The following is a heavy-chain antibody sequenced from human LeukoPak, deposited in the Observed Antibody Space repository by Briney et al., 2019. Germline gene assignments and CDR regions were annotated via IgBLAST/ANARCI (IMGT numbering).Heavy chain of an antibody. J-gene: IGHJ4*02. CDR2: INSDGSST. D-gene: IGHD3-10*01. CDR1: AFTFSSYW. V-gene: IGHV3-74*01. CDR3: GRAADYYASGIFN. Sequence: GGSLRLSCAASAFTFSSYWIHWVRQAPGKGLVWVSRINSDGSSTTYADSVKGRFTISRDNTKNTLYLQMNSLRAEDTAVYYCGRAADYYASGIFNWGQGTVVTVSS.